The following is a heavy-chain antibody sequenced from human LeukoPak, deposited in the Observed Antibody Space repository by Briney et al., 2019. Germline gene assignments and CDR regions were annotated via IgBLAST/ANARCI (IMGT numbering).Heavy chain of an antibody. CDR1: GFTFSSYS. D-gene: IGHD2-2*01. J-gene: IGHJ6*03. CDR3: ARILRCSSTSCLKYYYYYMDV. CDR2: ISSSSSYI. Sequence: PGGSLRLSCAASGFTFSSYSMNWVRQAPGKGLEWVSSISSSSSYIYYADSVKGRFTISRDNAKNSLYLQMNSLRAEDTAVYYCARILRCSSTSCLKYYYYYMDVWGKGTTVAVSS. V-gene: IGHV3-21*01.